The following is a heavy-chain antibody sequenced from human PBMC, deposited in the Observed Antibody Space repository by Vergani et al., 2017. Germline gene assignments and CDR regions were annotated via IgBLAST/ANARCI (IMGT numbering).Heavy chain of an antibody. CDR1: GGSFTSYH. D-gene: IGHD4-11*01. Sequence: QVQLQQWGGGLLKPSETLSLTCVVNGGSFTSYHWTWIRQSPGEGLEWVGDIDHTGRPDYNPSLKSRLTMSFDKSRNQFSLTINSVTATDTAIYFCARVNTETNGHLYYYYYMDVWGQGTAVTVS. CDR2: IDHTGRP. J-gene: IGHJ6*03. CDR3: ARVNTETNGHLYYYYYMDV. V-gene: IGHV4-34*01.